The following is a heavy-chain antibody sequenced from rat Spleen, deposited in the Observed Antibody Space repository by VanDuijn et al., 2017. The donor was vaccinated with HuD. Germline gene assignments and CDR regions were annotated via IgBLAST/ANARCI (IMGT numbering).Heavy chain of an antibody. Sequence: EVQLVESGGGLVQPGRSLKLSCAASGFTFSDSNMAWVRQSPTKGLEWVASISNGGGKTYYRDSVQGRFTISRDNAKSNLYLQMDSLRSEDTATYYCARDSTYASLDYWGQGVTVTVSS. J-gene: IGHJ2*01. CDR1: GFTFSDSN. D-gene: IGHD1-2*01. V-gene: IGHV5S23*01. CDR2: ISNGGGKT. CDR3: ARDSTYASLDY.